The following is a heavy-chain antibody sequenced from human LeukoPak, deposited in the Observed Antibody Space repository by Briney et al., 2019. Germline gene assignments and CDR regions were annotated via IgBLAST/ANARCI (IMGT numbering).Heavy chain of an antibody. CDR1: GYSFTSYW. J-gene: IGHJ4*02. V-gene: IGHV5-51*01. Sequence: GESPETPCKGSGYSFTSYWIGWVRQMPGKGLDWMGIIYPGESDTRYSPSFQGQITISADKSINTAYLQWSSLKASDSAMYYCARRREAMADFDYWGEGTLATVSS. D-gene: IGHD1-26*01. CDR3: ARRREAMADFDY. CDR2: IYPGESDT.